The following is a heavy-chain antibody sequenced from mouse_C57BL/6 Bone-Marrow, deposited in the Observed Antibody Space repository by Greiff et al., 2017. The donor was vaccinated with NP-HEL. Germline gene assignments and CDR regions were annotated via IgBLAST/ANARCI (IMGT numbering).Heavy chain of an antibody. D-gene: IGHD1-1*01. CDR2: ICRGGST. CDR1: GFSLTSYG. J-gene: IGHJ4*01. CDR3: AKNSPVVATGYYAMDY. Sequence: VQLQQSGPGLVQPSQSLSITCTVSGFSLTSYGVHWVRQSPGKGLEWLGVICRGGSTDYNAAFMSRLSLTKDNSKSHVFFKMNSLQADDTAIYYCAKNSPVVATGYYAMDYWGQGTSVTVSS. V-gene: IGHV2-5*01.